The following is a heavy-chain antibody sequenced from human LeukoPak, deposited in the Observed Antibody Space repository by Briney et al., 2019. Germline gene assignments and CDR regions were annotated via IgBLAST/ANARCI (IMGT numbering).Heavy chain of an antibody. CDR3: ASIPGYSSGWYFGLGDYYYGMDV. J-gene: IGHJ6*02. Sequence: GGSLRLSCAASGFTFSSYGMHWVRQAPGKGLEWVAVISYDGSNKYYADSVKGRFTISRDNSKNTLYLQMNSLRAEDTAVYYCASIPGYSSGWYFGLGDYYYGMDVWGQGTTVTVSS. D-gene: IGHD6-19*01. CDR2: ISYDGSNK. CDR1: GFTFSSYG. V-gene: IGHV3-30*03.